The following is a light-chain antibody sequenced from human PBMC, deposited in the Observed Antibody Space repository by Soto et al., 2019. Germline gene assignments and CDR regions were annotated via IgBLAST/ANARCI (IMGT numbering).Light chain of an antibody. CDR3: QSYDSSLSAVI. CDR2: GNI. CDR1: SSNIGAAYG. J-gene: IGLJ2*01. Sequence: SVLTQPPSVSGAPGQRVTVSCTVSSSNIGAAYGVQWYQQLPGTAPKLLIYGNINRPSGVPDRFSGFKSGTSASLAITGLQAEDEADYYCQSYDSSLSAVIFGGGTQLTVL. V-gene: IGLV1-40*01.